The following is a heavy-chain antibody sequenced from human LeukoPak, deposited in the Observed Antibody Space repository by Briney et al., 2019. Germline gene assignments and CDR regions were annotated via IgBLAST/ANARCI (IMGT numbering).Heavy chain of an antibody. CDR3: ARDRYYYDSSGSNWFDP. J-gene: IGHJ5*02. CDR2: IYTSGST. CDR1: GGSISSYY. V-gene: IGHV4-4*07. D-gene: IGHD3-22*01. Sequence: SETLSLTCTVSGGSISSYYWSWIRQPAGKGLEWIGRIYTSGSTNYNPSLKSRVTMSVDTSKNQFSLKLSSVTAADTAVYYCARDRYYYDSSGSNWFDPWGQGTLVTVSS.